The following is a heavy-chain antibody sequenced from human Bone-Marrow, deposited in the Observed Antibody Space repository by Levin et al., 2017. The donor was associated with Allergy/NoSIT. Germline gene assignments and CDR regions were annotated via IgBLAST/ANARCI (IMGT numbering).Heavy chain of an antibody. CDR2: IYYTGST. D-gene: IGHD5-12*01. V-gene: IGHV4-39*07. CDR1: GGSISSRSYY. J-gene: IGHJ3*02. Sequence: SETLSLTCTVSGGSISSRSYYGAWIRQPPGRGLEWIGNIYYTGSTYYNPSLKSRVTISVDTSKNQFSLKLNSVTAAATAVYCCARDGYHYGAFDIWGQGTMVTVSS. CDR3: ARDGYHYGAFDI.